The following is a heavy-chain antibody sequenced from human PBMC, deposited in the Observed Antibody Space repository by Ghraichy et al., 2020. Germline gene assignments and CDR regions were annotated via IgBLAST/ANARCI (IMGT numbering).Heavy chain of an antibody. CDR1: GFTFSSYS. Sequence: LSLTCAASGFTFSSYSMNWVRQAPGKGLEWVSSISSSSSYIYYADSVKGRFTISRDNAKNSLYLQMNSLRAEDTAVYYCASIFGVVIKPALYYYYGMDVWGQGTTVTVSS. D-gene: IGHD3-3*01. CDR2: ISSSSSYI. V-gene: IGHV3-21*01. CDR3: ASIFGVVIKPALYYYYGMDV. J-gene: IGHJ6*02.